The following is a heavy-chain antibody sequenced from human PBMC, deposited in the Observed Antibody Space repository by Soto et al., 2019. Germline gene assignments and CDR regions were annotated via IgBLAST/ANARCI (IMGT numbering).Heavy chain of an antibody. Sequence: SETLSLTCTVSGGSISGSNYHWGWIRQAPGKGLEWIGNIFYSGGTYYNPSLKSRVTVSVDTSKNQFSLSLGSVTAADTAVYYCARHAAYDSVWGKSDGSDYWGQGTLVTVSS. J-gene: IGHJ4*02. CDR3: ARHAAYDSVWGKSDGSDY. D-gene: IGHD3-16*01. CDR2: IFYSGGT. V-gene: IGHV4-39*01. CDR1: GGSISGSNYH.